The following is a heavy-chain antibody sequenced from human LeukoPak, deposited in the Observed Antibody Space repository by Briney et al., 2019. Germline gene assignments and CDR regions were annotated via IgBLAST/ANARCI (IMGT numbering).Heavy chain of an antibody. CDR2: IYYSGST. Sequence: SETLSLTCTVSGGSISSYYWSWIRQPPGKGLEWIGYIYYSGSTNYNPSLKSRVTISVDTSKNQFSLKLSSVTAADTAVYYCAAVTFGGVLDPWGQGTLVTVSS. CDR3: AAVTFGGVLDP. J-gene: IGHJ5*02. D-gene: IGHD3-16*01. CDR1: GGSISSYY. V-gene: IGHV4-59*01.